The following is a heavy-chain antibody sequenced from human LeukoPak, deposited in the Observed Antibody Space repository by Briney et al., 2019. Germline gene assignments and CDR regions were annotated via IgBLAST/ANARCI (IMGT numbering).Heavy chain of an antibody. V-gene: IGHV4-61*01. CDR2: IYYSGST. CDR1: GGSVSSGSYY. J-gene: IGHJ5*02. D-gene: IGHD1-1*01. Sequence: PSETLSLTCTVSGGSVSSGSYYWSWIRQPPGKGLEWIGYIYYSGSTNYNPSLKSRVTVSVDTSKNQFSLKLSSVTAADTAVYYCVRALRRMGTWFDPWGQGTLVTVSS. CDR3: VRALRRMGTWFDP.